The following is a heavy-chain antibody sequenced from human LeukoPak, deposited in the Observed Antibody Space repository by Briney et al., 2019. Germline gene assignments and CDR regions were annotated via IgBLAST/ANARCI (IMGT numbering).Heavy chain of an antibody. V-gene: IGHV3-30-3*01. CDR1: GFTFSSYA. CDR2: ISYDGSNK. CDR3: ARGGGTVVTPLAY. J-gene: IGHJ4*02. D-gene: IGHD4-23*01. Sequence: GRSLRLSCAASGFTFSSYAMHWVRQAPGKGLEWVAVISYDGSNKYYADSVKGRFTISRDNSKNTLYLQMNSLRAEDTAVYYCARGGGTVVTPLAYWGQGTLVTVSS.